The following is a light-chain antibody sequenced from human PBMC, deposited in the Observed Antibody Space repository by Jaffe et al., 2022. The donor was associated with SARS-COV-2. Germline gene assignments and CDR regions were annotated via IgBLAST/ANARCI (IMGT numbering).Light chain of an antibody. V-gene: IGLV2-14*01. Sequence: QSALTQPASVSGSPGQSITISCTGTSSDVGGYKYVSWYQQYPGKAPKLVIYEVNNRPSGVSNRFSGSKSGNTASLTISGLQAEDEADYYCSSYTSYSTLVFGGGTKLTVL. J-gene: IGLJ3*02. CDR1: SSDVGGYKY. CDR2: EVN. CDR3: SSYTSYSTLV.